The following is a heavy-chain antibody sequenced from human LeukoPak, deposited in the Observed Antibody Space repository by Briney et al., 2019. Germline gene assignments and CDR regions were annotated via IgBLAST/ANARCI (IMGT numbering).Heavy chain of an antibody. CDR3: AKDWRAASYFDY. CDR1: GFTFNTYA. Sequence: PGGSLRLSCAASGFTFNTYAMSWVRQAPGKGLEWVSAISGSGGSTYYADSVKGRFTISRDNSKNTLYLQMNSLRAEDTAVYYCAKDWRAASYFDYWGQGTLVTVSS. J-gene: IGHJ4*02. D-gene: IGHD3-3*01. V-gene: IGHV3-23*01. CDR2: ISGSGGST.